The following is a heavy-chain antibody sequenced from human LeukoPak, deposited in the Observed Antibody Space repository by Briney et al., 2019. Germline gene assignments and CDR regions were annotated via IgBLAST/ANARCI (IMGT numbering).Heavy chain of an antibody. CDR3: ARDIAAAGTAY. Sequence: PSETLSLTCAVYGGSFSGYYWSWMRQPPGKGLEWIGEVNHSGSTNYNPSLKSRVTISVDTSKNQFSLKLSSVTAADTAVYYCARDIAAAGTAYWGQGTLVTVSS. CDR1: GGSFSGYY. D-gene: IGHD6-13*01. J-gene: IGHJ4*02. V-gene: IGHV4-34*01. CDR2: VNHSGST.